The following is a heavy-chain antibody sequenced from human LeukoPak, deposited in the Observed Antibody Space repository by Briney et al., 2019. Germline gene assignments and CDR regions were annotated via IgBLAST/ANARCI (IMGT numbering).Heavy chain of an antibody. J-gene: IGHJ6*04. CDR1: GFTFDDYA. CDR2: ISSSSSYI. D-gene: IGHD4-17*01. CDR3: ARDKAYGAGGMDV. V-gene: IGHV3-21*01. Sequence: PGRSLRLSCSASGFTFDDYAMHWVRQAPGKGLEWVSSISSSSSYIYYADSVKGRFTISRDNAKNSLYLQMNSLRAEDTAVYYCARDKAYGAGGMDVWGKGTTVTVSS.